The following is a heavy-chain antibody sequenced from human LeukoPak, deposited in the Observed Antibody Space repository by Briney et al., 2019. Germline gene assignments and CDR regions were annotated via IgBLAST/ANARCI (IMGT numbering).Heavy chain of an antibody. J-gene: IGHJ4*02. CDR2: IKSKTDGGTT. V-gene: IGHV3-15*01. CDR1: GFTFSDAW. D-gene: IGHD1-14*01. Sequence: KTGGSLRLSCAASGFTFSDAWMTWVRQAPGKGLEWVDRIKSKTDGGTTDYAAPVKGRFTISRDDSENTLYLQMSSLKTEDTAVYYCTTDISAVPYWGQGTLVTVSS. CDR3: TTDISAVPY.